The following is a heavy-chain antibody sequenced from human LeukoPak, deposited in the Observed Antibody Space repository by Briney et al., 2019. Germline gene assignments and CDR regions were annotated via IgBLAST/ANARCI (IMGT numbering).Heavy chain of an antibody. CDR3: AKGAVVVVAATLDY. Sequence: GRSLRLSCAASGFNLDDYAMHWVRQAPGKGLEWVSGISWNSGSIGYADSVKGRFTISRDNAKNSPYLQMNSLRAEDTALYYCAKGAVVVVAATLDYWGQGTLVTVSS. CDR1: GFNLDDYA. CDR2: ISWNSGSI. J-gene: IGHJ4*02. D-gene: IGHD2-15*01. V-gene: IGHV3-9*01.